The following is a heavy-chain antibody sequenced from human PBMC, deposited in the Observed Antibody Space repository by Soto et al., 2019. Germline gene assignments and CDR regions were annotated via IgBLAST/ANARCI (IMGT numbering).Heavy chain of an antibody. CDR3: ARGGHIAVVTARVDH. J-gene: IGHJ4*02. V-gene: IGHV1-46*02. CDR1: GYTFNTYY. CDR2: IHPSGGST. D-gene: IGHD2-21*02. Sequence: QVQLVQSGAEVRKPGASVKVSCKPSGYTFNTYYLHWLRQAPGQALEWMGFIHPSGGSTTYPQKFLGGVTVHRDTSTTTVFMELSSLRSDDTAVYYCARGGHIAVVTARVDHWGQGPLVTVSS.